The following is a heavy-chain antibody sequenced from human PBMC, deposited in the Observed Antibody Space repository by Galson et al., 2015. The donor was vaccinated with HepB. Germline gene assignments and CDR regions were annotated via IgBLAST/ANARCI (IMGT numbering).Heavy chain of an antibody. CDR2: ISYDGSKQ. CDR1: GFSFSNYG. V-gene: IGHV3-30*18. CDR3: AKDRLGWELLTFYYGMDV. J-gene: IGHJ6*02. Sequence: SLRLSCAASGFSFSNYGMHWVRQGPGKGLEWVAVISYDGSKQYYADSVKGRFTISRDSSKNTLYLQMNNLRAEDTAVYSCAKDRLGWELLTFYYGMDVWGQGTTVTISS. D-gene: IGHD1-26*01.